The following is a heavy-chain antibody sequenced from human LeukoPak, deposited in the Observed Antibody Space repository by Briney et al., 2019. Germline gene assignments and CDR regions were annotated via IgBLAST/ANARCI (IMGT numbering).Heavy chain of an antibody. CDR2: INPNNGDT. CDR1: GYSFTGYY. J-gene: IGHJ4*02. V-gene: IGHV1-2*02. D-gene: IGHD3-22*01. CDR3: ARHYFDNSGPSGY. Sequence: ASVNVSCKASGYSFTGYYIQWVRQAPGQGLEWMGWINPNNGDTNFAQKFQGRVTMTRDTSMSTAYMEVSSLRSDDTAVYYCARHYFDNSGPSGYWGQGTLVTVSS.